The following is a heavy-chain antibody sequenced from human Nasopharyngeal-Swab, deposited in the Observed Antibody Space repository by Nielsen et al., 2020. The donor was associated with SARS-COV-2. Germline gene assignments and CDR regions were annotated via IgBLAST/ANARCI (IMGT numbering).Heavy chain of an antibody. CDR3: ARAVEFCSSTSCYSSAFDI. D-gene: IGHD2-2*01. CDR2: MNPNSGNT. J-gene: IGHJ3*02. V-gene: IGHV1-8*01. Sequence: WGRQAPGQGREWMGWMNPNSGNTGYAQKFRGRVTMTRNTSISTAYMELSSLRSEDTAVYYCARAVEFCSSTSCYSSAFDIWGQGTMVTVSS.